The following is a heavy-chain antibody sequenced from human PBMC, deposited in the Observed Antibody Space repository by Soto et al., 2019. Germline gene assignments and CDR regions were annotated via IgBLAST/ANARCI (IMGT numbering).Heavy chain of an antibody. Sequence: QVQLQESGPGLVKPSQTLSLTCTVSGGSISSGGYYWSWIRQHPGKGLEWIGYIYYSGSTYYNPSLKSRVTISVDTYNNQYSLKLSSVPAADTAVYYCARVPPKDIVVVVAAALDAFDIWGQGTMVTVSS. V-gene: IGHV4-31*03. CDR1: GGSISSGGYY. CDR3: ARVPPKDIVVVVAAALDAFDI. J-gene: IGHJ3*02. D-gene: IGHD2-15*01. CDR2: IYYSGST.